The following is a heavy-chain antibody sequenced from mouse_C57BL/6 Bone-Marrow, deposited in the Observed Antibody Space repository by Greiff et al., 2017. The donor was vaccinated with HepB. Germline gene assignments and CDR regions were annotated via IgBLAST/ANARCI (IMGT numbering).Heavy chain of an antibody. CDR3: ARDLYYSNYYAMDY. CDR1: GFTFSSYA. D-gene: IGHD2-5*01. V-gene: IGHV5-4*01. Sequence: EVKLMESGGGLVKPGGSLKLSCAASGFTFSSYAMSWVRQTPEKRLEWVATISDGGSYTYYPENVKGRFTISRDNAKNNLYLQMSHLKSEDTAMYYCARDLYYSNYYAMDYWGQGTSVTVSS. J-gene: IGHJ4*01. CDR2: ISDGGSYT.